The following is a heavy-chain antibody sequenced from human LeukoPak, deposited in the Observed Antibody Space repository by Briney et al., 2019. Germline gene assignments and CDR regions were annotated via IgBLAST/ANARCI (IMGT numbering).Heavy chain of an antibody. CDR2: IYSGGST. Sequence: PGGSLRLSCAASGFTVSSNCMIWVRQAPGKGLEWVSVIYSGGSTYYADSVKGRFTISRHNSQNTLYLQMNTLRVEDTAVYYCASRTSYDSSDWYFDLWGRGTLVTVSS. CDR1: GFTVSSNC. J-gene: IGHJ2*01. D-gene: IGHD3-22*01. V-gene: IGHV3-53*04. CDR3: ASRTSYDSSDWYFDL.